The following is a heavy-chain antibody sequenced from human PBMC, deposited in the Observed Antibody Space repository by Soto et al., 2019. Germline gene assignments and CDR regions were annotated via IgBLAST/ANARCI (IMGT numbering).Heavy chain of an antibody. J-gene: IGHJ4*02. CDR3: AKGTRGYSGYDYDY. D-gene: IGHD5-12*01. CDR2: ISGSGGST. V-gene: IGHV3-23*01. CDR1: GFTFSSYA. Sequence: GGSLRLSCAASGFTFSSYAMSWVRQAPGKGLEWVSGISGSGGSTYYADSVKGRFTISRDNSKNTLYLQMNSLRAEDTAVYYCAKGTRGYSGYDYDYWGQGTLVTVSS.